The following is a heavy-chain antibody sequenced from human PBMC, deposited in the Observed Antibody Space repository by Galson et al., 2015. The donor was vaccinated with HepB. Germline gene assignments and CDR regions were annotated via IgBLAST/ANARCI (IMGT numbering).Heavy chain of an antibody. J-gene: IGHJ2*01. CDR3: TDNSHWYFEL. D-gene: IGHD5-24*01. CDR2: ISSSSSYI. CDR1: GFTFSSYS. Sequence: SLRLSCAASGFTFSSYSMNWVRQAPGKELEWVSSISSSSSYIYYEDSVKGRFTISRDNAKNSLYLQMNSLRAEDTAVYYCTDNSHWYFELWGRGTLVTVSS. V-gene: IGHV3-21*04.